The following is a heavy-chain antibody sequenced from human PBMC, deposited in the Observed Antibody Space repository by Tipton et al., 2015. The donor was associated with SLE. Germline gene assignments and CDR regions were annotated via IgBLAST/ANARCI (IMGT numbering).Heavy chain of an antibody. CDR3: AKTGRRDYFDS. Sequence: SLTCSVSGHSISSGFYWGWIRQPPGKGLEWIGSIFYTGSTKYNPSLQSRVTISLDTSKNQFSLNLSSVTAADTAVYYCAKTGRRDYFDSWGQGTLVTVSS. D-gene: IGHD7-27*01. CDR2: IFYTGST. V-gene: IGHV4-61*01. J-gene: IGHJ4*02. CDR1: GHSISSGFY.